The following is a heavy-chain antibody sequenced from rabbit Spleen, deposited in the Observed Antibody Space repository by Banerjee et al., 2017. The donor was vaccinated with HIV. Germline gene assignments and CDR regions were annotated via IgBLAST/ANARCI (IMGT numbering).Heavy chain of an antibody. Sequence: QQQLVESGGGLVKPGASLTLTCKASGVSFNDKDVMCWVRQAPGKGLEWIACIDIGSRDFTYYASWAKGRFTISKTSSTTVTLQMTSLTVADTATYFCARDTGSSFSTYGMDLWGPGTLVTVS. J-gene: IGHJ6*01. D-gene: IGHD8-1*01. CDR2: IDIGSRDFT. CDR1: GVSFNDKDV. CDR3: ARDTGSSFSTYGMDL. V-gene: IGHV1S45*01.